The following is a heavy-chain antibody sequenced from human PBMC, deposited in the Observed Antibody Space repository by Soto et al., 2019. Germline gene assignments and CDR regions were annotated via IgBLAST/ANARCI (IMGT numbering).Heavy chain of an antibody. Sequence: ASVKVSCKASGYTFTSYGISWVRQAPGQRLEWMGWISAYNGNTNYAQKLQGRVTMTTDTSTSTAYMELRSLRSDDTAVYYCARDLVEFCGGDCYSSWFDPWGQGTLVPSPQ. D-gene: IGHD2-21*02. CDR3: ARDLVEFCGGDCYSSWFDP. CDR2: ISAYNGNT. CDR1: GYTFTSYG. J-gene: IGHJ5*02. V-gene: IGHV1-18*01.